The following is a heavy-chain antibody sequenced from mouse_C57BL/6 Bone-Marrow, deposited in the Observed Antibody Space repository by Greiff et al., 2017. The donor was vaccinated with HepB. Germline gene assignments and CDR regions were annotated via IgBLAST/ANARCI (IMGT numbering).Heavy chain of an antibody. D-gene: IGHD2-4*01. CDR1: GFTFSDYY. CDR2: ISNGGGST. V-gene: IGHV5-12*01. J-gene: IGHJ1*03. Sequence: EVKLVESGGGLVQPGGSLKLSCAASGFTFSDYYMYWVRQTPEKRLEWVAYISNGGGSTYYPDTVKGRFTLSRDNATNTLYLQMGRLKSEDTAMYYCARHTTMITTGYWYFDVWGTGTTVTVSS. CDR3: ARHTTMITTGYWYFDV.